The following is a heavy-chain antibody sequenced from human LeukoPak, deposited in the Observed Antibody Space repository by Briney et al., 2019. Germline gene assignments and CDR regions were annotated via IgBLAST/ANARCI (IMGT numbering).Heavy chain of an antibody. V-gene: IGHV3-33*01. Sequence: GGSLRLSCAASGFTFSSYGMHWVRQAPGKGLEWVAVIWYDGSNKYYADSVKGRFTISRDNSKNTLYLQMNSLRAEDTAVYYCAREAEVVAGRLYYGMDVWGQGTTVTVSS. D-gene: IGHD2-15*01. CDR2: IWYDGSNK. CDR3: AREAEVVAGRLYYGMDV. CDR1: GFTFSSYG. J-gene: IGHJ6*02.